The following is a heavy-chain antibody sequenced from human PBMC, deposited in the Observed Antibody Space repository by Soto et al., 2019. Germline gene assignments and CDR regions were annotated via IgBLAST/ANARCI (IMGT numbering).Heavy chain of an antibody. CDR2: IYHSGST. D-gene: IGHD3-22*01. CDR1: GVSISSSNW. V-gene: IGHV4-4*02. J-gene: IGHJ5*02. CDR3: ARNWPGSGYYYRENWFDP. Sequence: SETLSLTCAVSGVSISSSNWWSWVRQPPGKGLEWIGEIYHSGSTNYNPSLKSRVTISVDKSKNQFSLKLSSVTAADTAVYYCARNWPGSGYYYRENWFDPWGQGTLVTVSS.